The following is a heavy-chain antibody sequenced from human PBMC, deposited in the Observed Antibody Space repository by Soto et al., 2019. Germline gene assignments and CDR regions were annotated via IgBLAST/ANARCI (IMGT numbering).Heavy chain of an antibody. Sequence: SVKVSCKASGGTFSSYAISWVRQAPGQGLEWMGGIIPIFGTANYAQKFQGRVTITADESTSTAYMELSSLRSEDTAVYYCASMTVAGTMYYYGMDVWGQGTTVTVSS. CDR3: ASMTVAGTMYYYGMDV. V-gene: IGHV1-69*13. CDR1: GGTFSSYA. CDR2: IIPIFGTA. D-gene: IGHD6-19*01. J-gene: IGHJ6*02.